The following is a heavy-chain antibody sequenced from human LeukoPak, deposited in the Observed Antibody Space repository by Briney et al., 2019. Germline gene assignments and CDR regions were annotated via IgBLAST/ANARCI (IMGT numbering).Heavy chain of an antibody. D-gene: IGHD3-3*01. J-gene: IGHJ6*03. Sequence: SETLSLTCTVSGGSISSYYWSWIRQPPGKGLEWIGYIYYSGSTNYNPSLKSRVTISVDTSKNQFSLKLSSVTAADTAVYYCARRFWSGYSPPPYYYYYMDVWGKGTTVTVSS. V-gene: IGHV4-59*08. CDR2: IYYSGST. CDR1: GGSISSYY. CDR3: ARRFWSGYSPPPYYYYYMDV.